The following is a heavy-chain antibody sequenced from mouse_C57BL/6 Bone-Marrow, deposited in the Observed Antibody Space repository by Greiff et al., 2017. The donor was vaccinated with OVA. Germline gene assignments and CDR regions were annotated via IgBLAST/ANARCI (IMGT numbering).Heavy chain of an antibody. CDR2: FNYDGSSP. J-gene: IGHJ3*01. CDR3: AIIGGGGFAY. D-gene: IGHD2-14*01. CDR1: GFTFSDYY. Sequence: EVMLVESEGGLVQPGSSMKLSCTASGFTFSDYYMAWVRQVPEKGLEWVANFNYDGSSPYYLDSLKSRFIISRDNAKNILYLQMSSLKSEDTGTNDCAIIGGGGFAYWGQGTLVTVAA. V-gene: IGHV5-16*01.